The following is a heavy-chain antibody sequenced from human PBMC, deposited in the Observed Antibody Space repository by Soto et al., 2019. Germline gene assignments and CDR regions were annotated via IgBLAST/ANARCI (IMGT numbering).Heavy chain of an antibody. J-gene: IGHJ4*02. Sequence: LSLTCTVSGGSISSGDYYWSWIRQPPGKGLEWIGYIYYSGSTYYNPSLKSRVTISVDTSKNQFSLKLSSVTAADTAVYYCARWRKGLRYLDYWGQGTLVTVS. CDR2: IYYSGST. CDR3: ARWRKGLRYLDY. D-gene: IGHD4-17*01. CDR1: GGSISSGDYY. V-gene: IGHV4-30-4*01.